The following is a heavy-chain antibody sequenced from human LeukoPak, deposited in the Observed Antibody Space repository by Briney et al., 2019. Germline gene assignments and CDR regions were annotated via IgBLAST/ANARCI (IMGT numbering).Heavy chain of an antibody. D-gene: IGHD2-2*02. V-gene: IGHV3-7*01. CDR3: ASQHCSSTTCYTDAFDI. CDR1: GFTFSRYW. Sequence: GGSLRLSCAASGFTFSRYWRSWVRQAPGKGLEWVANIKQDGNEKYYVDSVKGRFAISRDNAKNSLYLQMNSLRAEDTAVYYCASQHCSSTTCYTDAFDIWGQGTMVTVSS. CDR2: IKQDGNEK. J-gene: IGHJ3*02.